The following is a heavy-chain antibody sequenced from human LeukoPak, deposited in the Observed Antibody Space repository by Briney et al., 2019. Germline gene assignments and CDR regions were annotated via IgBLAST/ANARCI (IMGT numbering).Heavy chain of an antibody. V-gene: IGHV4-38-2*02. CDR3: ARGFNYFSSGSAFDY. Sequence: SETLSLTCTVSGYSISSGYYWGWIRQPPGKGLEWIGSISYSGSTYYNPSLKSRVTKSVDRSKNQFSLKLSSVTAADTAVYYCARGFNYFSSGSAFDYWGQGTQVTVSS. J-gene: IGHJ4*02. D-gene: IGHD3-10*01. CDR1: GYSISSGYY. CDR2: ISYSGST.